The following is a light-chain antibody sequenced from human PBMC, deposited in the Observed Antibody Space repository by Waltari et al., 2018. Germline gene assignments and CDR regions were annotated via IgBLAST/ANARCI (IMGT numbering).Light chain of an antibody. Sequence: QSVLTQPPSASGTPGQRVTISCSGRSSNIGSNYVYWCQQLPGPAPKLHIYRNNQRPSGVPVPFSVSKSGPSASLAISGLRSEDEADYYCAAWEDSLSGVVFGGGTKLTVL. CDR3: AAWEDSLSGVV. CDR2: RNN. J-gene: IGLJ2*01. V-gene: IGLV1-47*01. CDR1: SSNIGSNY.